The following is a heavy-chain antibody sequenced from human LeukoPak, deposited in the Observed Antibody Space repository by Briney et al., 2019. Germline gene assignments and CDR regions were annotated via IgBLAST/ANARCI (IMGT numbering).Heavy chain of an antibody. CDR1: GGSISSYY. D-gene: IGHD2-2*01. CDR3: ARRECSSTSCYLQH. J-gene: IGHJ1*01. V-gene: IGHV4-59*08. CDR2: IYYRGTA. Sequence: SETLSLTCTVSGGSISSYYWSWVRQPPGKGLEWIGYIYYRGTANYNPSLKSRVTISVDTSKNQFSLKLSSVTAADTAVYYCARRECSSTSCYLQHWGQGTLVTVSS.